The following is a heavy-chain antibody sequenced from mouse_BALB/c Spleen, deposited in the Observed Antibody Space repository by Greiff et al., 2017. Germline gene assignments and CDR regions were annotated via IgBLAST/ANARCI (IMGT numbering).Heavy chain of an antibody. CDR1: GYTFTDYN. Sequence: DVQLQESGPELVKPGASVKIPCKASGYTFTDYNMDWVKQSHGKSLEWIGDINPNNGGTIYNQKFKGKATLTVDKSSSTAYMELRSLTSEDTAVYYCARWTVVARDYAMDYWGQGTSVTVSS. V-gene: IGHV1-18*01. CDR3: ARWTVVARDYAMDY. D-gene: IGHD1-1*01. J-gene: IGHJ4*01. CDR2: INPNNGGT.